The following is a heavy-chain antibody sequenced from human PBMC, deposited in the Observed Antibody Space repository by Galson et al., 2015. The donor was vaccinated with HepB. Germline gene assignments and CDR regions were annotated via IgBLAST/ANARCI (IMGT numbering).Heavy chain of an antibody. J-gene: IGHJ3*01. V-gene: IGHV3-7*03. Sequence: SLRLSCAASGFTFSSYWMNWVRQAPGRGLEWMASIKYDAREIYYVDSVKGRFTISRDNAKNSAYLQINGLRAEDTAVYYCARAHLGLGFTFDFWGRGTMVTVSS. CDR2: IKYDAREI. D-gene: IGHD3-10*01. CDR3: ARAHLGLGFTFDF. CDR1: GFTFSSYW.